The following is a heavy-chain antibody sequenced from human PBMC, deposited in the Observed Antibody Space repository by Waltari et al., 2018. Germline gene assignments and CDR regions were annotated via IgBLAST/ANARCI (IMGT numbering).Heavy chain of an antibody. D-gene: IGHD3-3*01. V-gene: IGHV3-53*01. Sequence: EVQLVESGGGLIQPGGSLRLSCAASGFTVSSNYMSWVRQAPGKGLEWVSVIYSGGSTYYADSVKGRFTISRDNSKNTLYLQMNSLRAEDTAVYYCAGRKLRFLEWSFDYWGQGTLVIVSS. CDR3: AGRKLRFLEWSFDY. CDR2: IYSGGST. J-gene: IGHJ4*02. CDR1: GFTVSSNY.